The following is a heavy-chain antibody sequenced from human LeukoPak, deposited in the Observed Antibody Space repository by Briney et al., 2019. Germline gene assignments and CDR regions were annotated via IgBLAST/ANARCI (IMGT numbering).Heavy chain of an antibody. V-gene: IGHV3-48*03. CDR2: IRGSGRNI. J-gene: IGHJ4*01. Sequence: GGSLRLSCAASGFTFSSYEMIWLRQAPGKGLEWVSYIRGSGRNIFHANCVEGRFTISRDNAKNSVYLQINSVSGDEAAVYYWTRLDARGHDNWGHGDLLTASP. D-gene: IGHD5-12*01. CDR1: GFTFSSYE. CDR3: TRLDARGHDN.